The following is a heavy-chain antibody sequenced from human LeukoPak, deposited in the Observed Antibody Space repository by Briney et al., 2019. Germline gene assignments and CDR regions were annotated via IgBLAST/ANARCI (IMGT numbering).Heavy chain of an antibody. J-gene: IGHJ4*02. Sequence: GGSLRLSCAASGFTFSSYGMNWVRQAPGKGLEWVSHISSSGSTIYYADSVKGRFTISRDNSKNTLYLQTSSLRVEDTAVYYCARASTTVPNLLDHWGRGTLVTVSS. CDR3: ARASTTVPNLLDH. CDR1: GFTFSSYG. CDR2: ISSSGSTI. V-gene: IGHV3-48*03. D-gene: IGHD4-17*01.